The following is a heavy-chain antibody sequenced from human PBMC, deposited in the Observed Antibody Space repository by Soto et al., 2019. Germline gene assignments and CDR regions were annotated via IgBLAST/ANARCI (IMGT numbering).Heavy chain of an antibody. Sequence: ASVKVSCKVFGDTLTELSMHWVRQAPGKGLEWMGGFDPEDGETIYAQKFQGRVTMTEDTSTDTAYMELSSLRSEDTAVYYCANYHDSSGYPLGWFDPWGQGTLVTVSS. CDR1: GDTLTELS. J-gene: IGHJ5*02. CDR3: ANYHDSSGYPLGWFDP. V-gene: IGHV1-24*01. D-gene: IGHD3-22*01. CDR2: FDPEDGET.